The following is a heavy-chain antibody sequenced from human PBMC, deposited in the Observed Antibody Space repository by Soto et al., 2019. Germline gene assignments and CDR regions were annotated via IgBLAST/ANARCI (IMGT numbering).Heavy chain of an antibody. CDR3: ARRRYYGSGSYSSYYYYGVDV. CDR1: GGTFSSYA. J-gene: IGHJ6*02. V-gene: IGHV1-69*13. CDR2: IIPIFGTA. Sequence: ASVKVSCKASGGTFSSYAISWVRQAPGQGLEWMGGIIPIFGTANYAQKFQGRVTITADESTSTAYMELSSLRSEDTAVYYCARRRYYGSGSYSSYYYYGVDVWGQGTTVTVSS. D-gene: IGHD3-10*01.